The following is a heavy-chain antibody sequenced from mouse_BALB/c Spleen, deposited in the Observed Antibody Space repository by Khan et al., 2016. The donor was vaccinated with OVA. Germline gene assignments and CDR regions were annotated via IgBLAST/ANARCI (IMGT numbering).Heavy chain of an antibody. CDR1: GYTFSSYY. CDR2: INPSNGGT. CDR3: TRSGYASPFAY. D-gene: IGHD6-1*01. Sequence: QVQLQQSGAELVKPGASVKLSCKASGYTFSSYYMYWAKERPGQGLEWMGGINPSNGGTTFNDKFKTKATLTVDKSSSTAYMQLSSLTSEDSAIYCCTRSGYASPFAYWGRGALVAVS. J-gene: IGHJ3*01. V-gene: IGHV1-53*01.